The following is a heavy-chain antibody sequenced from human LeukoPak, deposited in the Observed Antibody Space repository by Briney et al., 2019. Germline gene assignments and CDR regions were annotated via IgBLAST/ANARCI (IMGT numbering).Heavy chain of an antibody. Sequence: GGSLGLSCAASGFTFSSYWMHWVRQAPGKGLVWVSRINSDGSSTSYADSVKGRFTISRDNAKNTLYLQMNSLRTEDTALYYCAKDMQVMITFGGVIAPDAFNIWGQGTMVIVSS. J-gene: IGHJ3*02. D-gene: IGHD3-16*02. CDR2: INSDGSST. V-gene: IGHV3-74*01. CDR3: AKDMQVMITFGGVIAPDAFNI. CDR1: GFTFSSYW.